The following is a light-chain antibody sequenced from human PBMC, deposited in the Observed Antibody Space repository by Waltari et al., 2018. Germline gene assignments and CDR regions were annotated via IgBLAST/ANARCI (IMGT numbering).Light chain of an antibody. CDR1: QDISNY. CDR3: QQYANLPHT. Sequence: DIQMTQSPYSMSASVGDRVNITCQSSQDISNYLYWYQQKPWKDPNLQIYDASNLESGVPSRFSGSGSETDFTFTITSLQPEDIATYHCQQYANLPHTFGQGTRLEIK. J-gene: IGKJ5*01. CDR2: DAS. V-gene: IGKV1-33*01.